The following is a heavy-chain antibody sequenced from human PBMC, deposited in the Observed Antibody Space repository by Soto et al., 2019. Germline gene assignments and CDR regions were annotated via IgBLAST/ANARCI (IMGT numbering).Heavy chain of an antibody. CDR1: GFTFSGSA. D-gene: IGHD6-13*01. V-gene: IGHV3-73*01. CDR3: TSEIAAAGTSYYYYYMDV. J-gene: IGHJ6*03. Sequence: GGSLRLSCAASGFTFSGSAMHWVRQASGKGLEWVGRIRSKANSYATAYAASVKGRFTISKDDSKNTAYLQMNSLKTEDTAVYYCTSEIAAAGTSYYYYYMDVWGKGTTVTVSS. CDR2: IRSKANSYAT.